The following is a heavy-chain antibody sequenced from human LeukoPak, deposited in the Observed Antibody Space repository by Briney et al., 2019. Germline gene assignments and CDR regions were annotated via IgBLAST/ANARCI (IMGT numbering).Heavy chain of an antibody. D-gene: IGHD3-10*01. CDR3: ARAFSGIDV. CDR1: IGSINGYY. J-gene: IGHJ3*01. CDR2: IFHIGST. V-gene: IGHV4-59*12. Sequence: PSETLSLTCSVSIGSINGYYWAWIRQPPGKGLEWIGDIFHIGSTRYRPSLKSRVTISVDTSKNQFSLRLTSVTVADTAVYYCARAFSGIDVWGPGTRVIVSS.